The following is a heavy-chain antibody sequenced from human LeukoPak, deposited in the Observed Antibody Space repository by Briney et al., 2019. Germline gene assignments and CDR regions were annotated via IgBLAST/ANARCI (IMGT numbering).Heavy chain of an antibody. Sequence: ASVKVSCKASGYTFTGYYVHWVRQAPGQGLEWMGWINPNSGGTNYAQKFQGRVTMTRDTSISTAYMELSRLRSDDTAVYYCARGLYYYDSSGYSHFDYWGQGTLVTVSS. CDR1: GYTFTGYY. CDR3: ARGLYYYDSSGYSHFDY. D-gene: IGHD3-22*01. CDR2: INPNSGGT. J-gene: IGHJ4*02. V-gene: IGHV1-2*02.